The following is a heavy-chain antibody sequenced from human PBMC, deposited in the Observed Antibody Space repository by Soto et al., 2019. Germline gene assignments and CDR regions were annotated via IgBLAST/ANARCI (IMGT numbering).Heavy chain of an antibody. Sequence: PGGSLRLSCAASGFTFSSYAMSWVRQAPGKGLEWVSAISGSGGSTYYADSVKGRFTISRDNSKNTLYLQMNSLRAEDTAVYYCAKDDYDSTGYYYVDWFDPWGQGTLVTVSS. J-gene: IGHJ5*02. D-gene: IGHD3-22*01. CDR3: AKDDYDSTGYYYVDWFDP. CDR1: GFTFSSYA. CDR2: ISGSGGST. V-gene: IGHV3-23*01.